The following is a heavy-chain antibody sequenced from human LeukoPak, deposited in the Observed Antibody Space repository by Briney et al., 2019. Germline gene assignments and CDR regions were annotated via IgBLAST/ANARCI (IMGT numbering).Heavy chain of an antibody. CDR1: GFTFSSYA. V-gene: IGHV3-23*01. CDR2: ISGSGGST. Sequence: GGSLRLSCAASGFTFSSYAMSWVRQAPGKGLEWVSAISGSGGSTYYADSVKGRFTISRDNSKNTLYLQMNSLRAEDTAVYYCARDALLMRDYDSSGDYYYYGMDVWGQGTTVTVSS. CDR3: ARDALLMRDYDSSGDYYYYGMDV. D-gene: IGHD3-22*01. J-gene: IGHJ6*02.